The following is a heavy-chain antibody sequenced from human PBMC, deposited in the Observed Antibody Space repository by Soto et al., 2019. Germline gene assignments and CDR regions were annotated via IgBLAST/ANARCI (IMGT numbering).Heavy chain of an antibody. Sequence: SVKVSCKASGGTFSSYAISWVRQAPGQGLEWMGGIIPICGTANYAQKFQGRVTITADESTSTAYMELSSLRSEDTAVYYCAKSGAVLRYFDWLDWFDYYYGMDVWGQGTTVTVSS. CDR2: IIPICGTA. V-gene: IGHV1-69*01. J-gene: IGHJ6*02. D-gene: IGHD3-9*01. CDR1: GGTFSSYA. CDR3: AKSGAVLRYFDWLDWFDYYYGMDV.